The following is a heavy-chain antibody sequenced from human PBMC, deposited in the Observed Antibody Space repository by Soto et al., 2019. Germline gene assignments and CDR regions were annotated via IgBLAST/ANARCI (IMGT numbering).Heavy chain of an antibody. CDR2: IWHDGGNK. Sequence: VGSLRLSGAASGFTFSSYGMHWVRQAPGKGLEWVAFIWHDGGNKFYAESVKGRFTISRDNSKNTLYLQMTSLSAEDTAMYYCARDGDVNTGFGKDYWGQGTLVTVSS. D-gene: IGHD3-16*01. J-gene: IGHJ4*02. CDR1: GFTFSSYG. V-gene: IGHV3-33*01. CDR3: ARDGDVNTGFGKDY.